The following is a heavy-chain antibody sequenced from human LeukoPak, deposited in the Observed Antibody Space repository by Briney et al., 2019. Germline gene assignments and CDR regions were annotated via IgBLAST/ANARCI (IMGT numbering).Heavy chain of an antibody. CDR2: VTGNGYGT. J-gene: IGHJ4*02. CDR3: AKVEMATKPKIYYFDY. Sequence: GGSLRLSCAASRFTFNNYAMSWVRQAPGKGLEWVSSVTGNGYGTYYADSVKGRFTISRDNSKNTLYLQMNSLRAEDTAVYYCAKVEMATKPKIYYFDYWGQGTLVTVSS. V-gene: IGHV3-23*01. D-gene: IGHD5-24*01. CDR1: RFTFNNYA.